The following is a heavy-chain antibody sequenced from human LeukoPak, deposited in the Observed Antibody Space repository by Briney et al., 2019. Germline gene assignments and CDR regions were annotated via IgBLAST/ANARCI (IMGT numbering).Heavy chain of an antibody. CDR3: ARVRRDGYNSPYYFDY. D-gene: IGHD5-12*01. V-gene: IGHV4-34*01. CDR1: GGSLSGYY. Sequence: SETLSLTCAVYGGSLSGYYWSWIRQPPGKGLEWIGEINHSGSTNYNPSLKSRVTISVDTSKNQFSLKLSSVTAADTAVYYCARVRRDGYNSPYYFDYWGQGTLVTVSS. J-gene: IGHJ4*02. CDR2: INHSGST.